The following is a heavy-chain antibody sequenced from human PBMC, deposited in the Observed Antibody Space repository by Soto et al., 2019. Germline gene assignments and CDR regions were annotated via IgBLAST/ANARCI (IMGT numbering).Heavy chain of an antibody. CDR1: GVTFSNNA. J-gene: IGHJ4*02. V-gene: IGHV1-69*06. CDR3: ALHSGSDSYLEY. D-gene: IGHD1-26*01. CDR2: IIPIFATL. Sequence: QVQLVQSGTEVKKPGSSVNVSCKASGVTFSNNALTWVRQAPGQGLEWMGGIIPIFATLNYAQKFQGRVTITADKSTSTAYMGLSSLRSDDTAVYYCALHSGSDSYLEYWGQGTLVTVSS.